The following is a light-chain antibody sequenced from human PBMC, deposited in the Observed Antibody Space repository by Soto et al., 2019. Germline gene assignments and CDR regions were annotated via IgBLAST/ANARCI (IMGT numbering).Light chain of an antibody. Sequence: EIMMTQSPANVSVFPGERATLSCRASQSIDSDLAWYQQKPGHVPRLLIYGASTRAIGVPARFSGSGSGTEFTLTIISLQSDDFAVYYCQQYSHWRTFGPGTKVEIK. V-gene: IGKV3-15*01. J-gene: IGKJ1*01. CDR2: GAS. CDR1: QSIDSD. CDR3: QQYSHWRT.